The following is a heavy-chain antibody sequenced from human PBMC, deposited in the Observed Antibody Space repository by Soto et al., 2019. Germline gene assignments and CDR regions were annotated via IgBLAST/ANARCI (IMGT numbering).Heavy chain of an antibody. J-gene: IGHJ6*02. V-gene: IGHV4-59*13. CDR2: ISDSGRT. D-gene: IGHD1-26*01. CDR3: ARERVGHSAMDV. Sequence: QVQLQEPGPGLVKPSKPLSPIAPAPVGSITIYYWSWIRQSPAKGLEWIGYISDSGRTKYNPSLKSRVTISVDTSKNQFSLKLTSVTAADTAVYYCARERVGHSAMDVWGQGTTVTVSS. CDR1: VGSITIYY.